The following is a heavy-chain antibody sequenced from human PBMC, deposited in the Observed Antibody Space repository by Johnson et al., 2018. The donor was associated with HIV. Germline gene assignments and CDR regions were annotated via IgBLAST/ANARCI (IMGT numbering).Heavy chain of an antibody. CDR2: INWNGGST. J-gene: IGHJ3*02. CDR1: GFTFDDYG. V-gene: IGHV3-20*04. D-gene: IGHD6-19*01. Sequence: VQLVESGGGVVRPGRSLRLSCAASGFTFDDYGMTWVRQPPGKGLEWVSGINWNGGSTGYADSVKGRFTISRDNAKNSLYLQMNSLRAEDTALYYCAKEGGRGGWYSYAFDIWGRGTMVTVSS. CDR3: AKEGGRGGWYSYAFDI.